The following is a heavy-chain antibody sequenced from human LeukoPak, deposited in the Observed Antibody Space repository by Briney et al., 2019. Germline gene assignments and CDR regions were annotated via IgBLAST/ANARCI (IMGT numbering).Heavy chain of an antibody. D-gene: IGHD3-10*01. V-gene: IGHV3-53*01. CDR2: IYSGGST. CDR3: ARGLWFGELVPSPFDY. Sequence: GGSLRLSCAASGFTVSSNYMSWVRQAPGKGLEWVSVIYSGGSTYYADSVKGRFTISRDNSKNTLYLQMNSLRAEDTAVYYCARGLWFGELVPSPFDYWGQGTLVTVSS. CDR1: GFTVSSNY. J-gene: IGHJ4*02.